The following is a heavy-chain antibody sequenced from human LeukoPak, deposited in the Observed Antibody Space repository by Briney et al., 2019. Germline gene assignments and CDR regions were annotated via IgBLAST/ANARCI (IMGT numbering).Heavy chain of an antibody. D-gene: IGHD5-18*01. V-gene: IGHV4-39*01. J-gene: IGHJ4*02. Sequence: SETLSLTCSVSGDSIASNTFSWAWIRQSPGKGLEWIGSIYFGGSTSYNPSLKSRVTISVDTSKSQFSLKLSSVTAADTAVYYCARGYSYGPSAGYWGQGTLVTVSS. CDR1: GDSIASNTFS. CDR2: IYFGGST. CDR3: ARGYSYGPSAGY.